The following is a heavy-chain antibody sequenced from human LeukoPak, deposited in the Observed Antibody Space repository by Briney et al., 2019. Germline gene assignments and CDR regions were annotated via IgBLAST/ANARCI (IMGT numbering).Heavy chain of an antibody. V-gene: IGHV3-21*01. J-gene: IGHJ4*02. Sequence: GGSLRLSCAASGFTFSSYSMNWVRQALGKGLAWVSSISSSSSYVNYADSVRGRFTISRDNAKNSLYLQMNSLRAEDTAVYYCARSLTAAAGNLGYWGQGTVITVSS. CDR2: ISSSSSYV. D-gene: IGHD6-13*01. CDR1: GFTFSSYS. CDR3: ARSLTAAAGNLGY.